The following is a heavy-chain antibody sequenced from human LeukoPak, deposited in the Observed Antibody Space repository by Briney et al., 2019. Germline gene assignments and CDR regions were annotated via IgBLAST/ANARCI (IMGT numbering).Heavy chain of an antibody. J-gene: IGHJ5*02. Sequence: PGGSLRLSCAASGFTFSSYSMNWVRKAPGKGLEWVSSISSSSSYIYYADSVKGRFTISRDNAKNSLYLQMNSLRAEDTAVYYCARAEFGVETLGWFGPWGQGTLVTVSS. D-gene: IGHD2-2*01. CDR3: ARAEFGVETLGWFGP. V-gene: IGHV3-21*01. CDR1: GFTFSSYS. CDR2: ISSSSSYI.